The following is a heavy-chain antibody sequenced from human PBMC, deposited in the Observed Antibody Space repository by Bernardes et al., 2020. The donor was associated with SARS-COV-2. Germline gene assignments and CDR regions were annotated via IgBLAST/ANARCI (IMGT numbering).Heavy chain of an antibody. CDR3: AGQTTSGLPHAFNI. CDR1: GGSISSSSYY. J-gene: IGHJ3*02. D-gene: IGHD1-7*01. CDR2: IYYSGST. V-gene: IGHV4-39*01. Sequence: SETLSLTCSLSGGSISSSSYYWGWIRQPPGKGLEWIGSIYYSGSTYYNPSLKSRVSISVDTSKIQFSLRLSSVTAADTAVYYCAGQTTSGLPHAFNIWGQGTMVTVSS.